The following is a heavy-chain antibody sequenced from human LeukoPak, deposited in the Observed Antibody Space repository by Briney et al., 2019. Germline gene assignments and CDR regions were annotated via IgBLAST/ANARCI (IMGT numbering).Heavy chain of an antibody. D-gene: IGHD3-3*01. J-gene: IGHJ5*02. V-gene: IGHV3-53*01. CDR2: IYSGGST. CDR3: ARMTRSYYDFWSGYFWFDP. CDR1: GFTVSSNH. Sequence: GGSLRLSCAASGFTVSSNHMSWVRQAPGKGLEWVSVIYSGGSTDYADSVKGRFTISRDNPKNTLYLQMNSLRAEDTAVYYCARMTRSYYDFWSGYFWFDPWGQGTLVTVSS.